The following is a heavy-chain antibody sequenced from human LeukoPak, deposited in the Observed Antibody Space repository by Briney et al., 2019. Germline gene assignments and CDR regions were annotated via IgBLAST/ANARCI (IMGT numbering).Heavy chain of an antibody. CDR2: ISYDGSNK. Sequence: PGRSLRLSCAASGFTFSSYGMHWVRQAPGKGLEWVAVISYDGSNKYYADSVKGRFTISRDNSKNTLYLQMNSLRAEDRAVYYCAKDGYCSSTSCYADYYYGMDVWGQGTTVTVPS. V-gene: IGHV3-30*18. CDR3: AKDGYCSSTSCYADYYYGMDV. J-gene: IGHJ6*02. D-gene: IGHD2-2*03. CDR1: GFTFSSYG.